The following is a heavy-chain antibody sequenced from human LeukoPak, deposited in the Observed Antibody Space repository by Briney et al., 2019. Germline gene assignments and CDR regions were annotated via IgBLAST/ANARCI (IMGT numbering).Heavy chain of an antibody. CDR1: GFTFSNYA. Sequence: GGSLRLSCAASGFTFSNYAVSWVRPAPGKGLEWVSSINWNGASTGYADSVKGRFTISRDNAKNSLYLQMNSLRAEGTALYYCARGWQWLAFDYWGQGTLVTVSS. V-gene: IGHV3-20*04. D-gene: IGHD6-19*01. J-gene: IGHJ4*02. CDR2: INWNGAST. CDR3: ARGWQWLAFDY.